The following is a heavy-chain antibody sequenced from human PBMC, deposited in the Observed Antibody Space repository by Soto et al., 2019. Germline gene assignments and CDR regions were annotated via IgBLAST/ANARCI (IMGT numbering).Heavy chain of an antibody. CDR1: GYTFTSYG. Sequence: ASVKVSCKASGYTFTSYGISWVRQAPGQGLEWMGWISAYNGNTNYAQKLQGRVTINPDTSNNQLSLQLNSVTPDDTAVYYCARLIGNSWLDSWGQGTLVTVFS. D-gene: IGHD2-8*01. CDR2: ISAYNGNT. J-gene: IGHJ5*01. V-gene: IGHV1-18*01. CDR3: ARLIGNSWLDS.